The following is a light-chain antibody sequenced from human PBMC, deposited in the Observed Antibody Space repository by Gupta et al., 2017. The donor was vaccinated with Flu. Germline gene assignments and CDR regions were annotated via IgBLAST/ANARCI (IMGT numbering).Light chain of an antibody. J-gene: IGLJ3*02. V-gene: IGLV1-44*01. CDR1: TANIGTNT. CDR3: AVWDDSMSGWV. CDR2: ANN. Sequence: QSVLTQPPSASWPPGQRVTIRCSGRTANIGTNTVNWYQQHPGSAPKLLIYANNKRLSGVPDRFSGSKSGTSASLTSTGLQAEDEADYYCAVWDDSMSGWVFGGGTKFTVL.